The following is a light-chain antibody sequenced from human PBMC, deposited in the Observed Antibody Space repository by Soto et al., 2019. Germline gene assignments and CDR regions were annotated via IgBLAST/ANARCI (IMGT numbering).Light chain of an antibody. Sequence: QTVVTQEPSLTVSPGGTVTLTCASSTGAVTSGYYPNWFQQKPGQAPRALIYSTNNKYSWTPVRFSGSLLGGKAALTLSGVQPEAEAEYYCLLYYGGQMGVFGGGTKLTVL. J-gene: IGLJ2*01. CDR1: TGAVTSGYY. V-gene: IGLV7-43*01. CDR2: STN. CDR3: LLYYGGQMGV.